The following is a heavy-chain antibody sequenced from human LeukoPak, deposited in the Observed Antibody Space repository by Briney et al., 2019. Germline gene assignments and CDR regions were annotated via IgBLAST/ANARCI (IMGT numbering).Heavy chain of an antibody. V-gene: IGHV3-21*01. CDR1: GFTFSSYS. D-gene: IGHD2/OR15-2a*01. J-gene: IGHJ6*02. CDR3: ARDLFCPMPSMRGNYGRDV. CDR2: ISSSSSYI. Sequence: GGSLRLSCAASGFTFSSYSMNWVRQAPGKGLEWVSSISSSSSYIYYADSVKGRFTISRDNAKNSLYLQMNSLRAEDTAVYYCARDLFCPMPSMRGNYGRDVWGQGTTVTVSS.